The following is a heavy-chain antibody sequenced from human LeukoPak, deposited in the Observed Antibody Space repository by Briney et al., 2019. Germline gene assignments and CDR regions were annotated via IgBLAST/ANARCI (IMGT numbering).Heavy chain of an antibody. D-gene: IGHD3-10*01. CDR3: ARDGGYGSGSYYNGPAKYYFDY. J-gene: IGHJ4*02. V-gene: IGHV3-11*04. Sequence: KAGGSLRLSCAASGFTFSDYYMSWIRQAPGKGLEWVSYISSSGSTIYYADSVKGRFTISRDNSKNTLYLQMNSLRAEDTAVYYCARDGGYGSGSYYNGPAKYYFDYWGQGTLVTVSS. CDR1: GFTFSDYY. CDR2: ISSSGSTI.